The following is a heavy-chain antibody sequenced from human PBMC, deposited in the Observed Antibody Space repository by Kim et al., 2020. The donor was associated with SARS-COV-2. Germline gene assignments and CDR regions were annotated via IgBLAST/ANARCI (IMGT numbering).Heavy chain of an antibody. J-gene: IGHJ4*02. Sequence: ASVKVSCKASGYTFTGYYIHWVRRAPGQGLEWMGWINPDTGDTKYAQKFQGRITMTRDTSISTAYMELRSLRSDDTAVYYCARDDRRSSDWFPRDDWGQG. CDR1: GYTFTGYY. CDR3: ARDDRRSSDWFPRDD. V-gene: IGHV1-2*02. CDR2: INPDTGDT. D-gene: IGHD3-9*01.